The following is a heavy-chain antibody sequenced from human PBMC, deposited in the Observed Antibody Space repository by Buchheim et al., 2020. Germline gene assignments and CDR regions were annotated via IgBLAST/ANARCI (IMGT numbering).Heavy chain of an antibody. CDR2: TYPGDSDI. J-gene: IGHJ1*01. CDR1: GYDFTSYW. Sequence: EVQLVQSGADVKKPGESLKLSCKSSGYDFTSYWVGWVRQMPGKGLDWMGITYPGDSDIRYSPSFQAHVTISVDKSISTVYPQLNSLKASDSAMYFCVSFLGNSHAQYIDGHQHWGQGTL. V-gene: IGHV5-51*01. CDR3: VSFLGNSHAQYIDGHQH. D-gene: IGHD1-1*01.